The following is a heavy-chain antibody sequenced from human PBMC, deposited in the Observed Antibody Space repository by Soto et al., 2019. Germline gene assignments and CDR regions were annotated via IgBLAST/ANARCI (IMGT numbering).Heavy chain of an antibody. CDR2: MNPNSGNT. J-gene: IGHJ6*02. V-gene: IGHV1-8*01. CDR1: GYTFTSYD. CDR3: AREKTSYGMDV. Sequence: QVQLVQSGAEVKKPGASVKVSCKASGYTFTSYDINWVRQATGQGLEWMGWMNPNSGNTGYAQKFPGRVTKTKNTSISTAYMELSSPRSADTAVYFCAREKTSYGMDVWGQGTTVTVSS.